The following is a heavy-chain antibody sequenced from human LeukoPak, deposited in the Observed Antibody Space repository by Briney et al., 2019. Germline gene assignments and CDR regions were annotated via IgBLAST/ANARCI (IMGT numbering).Heavy chain of an antibody. CDR3: ARFDDNGDYFDY. J-gene: IGHJ4*02. D-gene: IGHD4-17*01. CDR2: IYHSGRT. Sequence: SETLSLTCTVSGDSISSGSTTTYYWGWIRQPPGKGLEWIGIIYHSGRTYYNPSLKSRVTISVDTSKNQFSLRLNSVTAADTAVYYCARFDDNGDYFDYWGQGTLVTVPS. V-gene: IGHV4-39*01. CDR1: GDSISSGSTTTYY.